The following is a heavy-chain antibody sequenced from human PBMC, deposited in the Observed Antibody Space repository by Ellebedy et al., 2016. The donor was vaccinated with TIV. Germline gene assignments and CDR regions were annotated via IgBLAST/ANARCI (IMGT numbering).Heavy chain of an antibody. CDR2: IYSGGST. Sequence: GGSLRLSCAASGFTVSSNYMSWVRQAPGKGLEWVSVIYSGGSTYYADSVKGRFTISRDNSKNTLYLQMNSLRAEDTAVYYCARETYSSCWYYWGQGTLVTVSS. J-gene: IGHJ4*02. V-gene: IGHV3-53*01. D-gene: IGHD6-19*01. CDR3: ARETYSSCWYY. CDR1: GFTVSSNY.